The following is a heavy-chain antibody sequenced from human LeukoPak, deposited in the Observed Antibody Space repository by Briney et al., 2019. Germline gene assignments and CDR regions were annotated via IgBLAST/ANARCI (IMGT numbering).Heavy chain of an antibody. CDR3: AKGGVTSVYHAFDI. V-gene: IGHV3-23*01. D-gene: IGHD1-14*01. CDR2: ISGDASGT. CDR1: GFTFTSYA. J-gene: IGHJ3*02. Sequence: GGSLRLSCAASGFTFTSYAMSWVRQAPGKGLEWVSAISGDASGTYYTDSVKGRFTISRDNSKNTLFLQMSSLRVEDTAVYYCAKGGVTSVYHAFDIWGQGTMVTVSS.